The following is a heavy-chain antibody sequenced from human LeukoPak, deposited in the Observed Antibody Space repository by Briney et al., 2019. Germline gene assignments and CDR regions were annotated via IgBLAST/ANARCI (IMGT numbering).Heavy chain of an antibody. CDR3: TTDQWLVSTFDY. CDR1: GFTFSNAW. CDR2: IKSKTDGWTT. J-gene: IGHJ4*02. D-gene: IGHD6-19*01. Sequence: GGSLRLSCAASGFTFSNAWMSWVRQAPGKGLEWVGRIKSKTDGWTTDYAAPVKGRFTISRDDSKNTLYLQMNSLKTEDTAVYYCTTDQWLVSTFDYWGQGTLVTVSS. V-gene: IGHV3-15*01.